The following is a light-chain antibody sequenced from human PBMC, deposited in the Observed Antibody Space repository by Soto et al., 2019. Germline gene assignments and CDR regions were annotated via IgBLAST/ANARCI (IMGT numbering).Light chain of an antibody. CDR1: QGIGDT. J-gene: IGKJ4*01. V-gene: IGKV3-15*01. CDR3: QQYGTSLFT. Sequence: EVVMTQSPATLSVSPGEGVTLSCRANQGIGDTLAWYQHKPGQTPRLLIYDTSTRATGVPARFSGSRSGPEFTLTISGLEPEDFAVYYCQQYGTSLFTFGGGTKVDIK. CDR2: DTS.